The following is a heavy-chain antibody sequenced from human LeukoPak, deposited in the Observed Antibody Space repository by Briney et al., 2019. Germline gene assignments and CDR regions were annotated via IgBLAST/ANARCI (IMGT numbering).Heavy chain of an antibody. J-gene: IGHJ5*01. D-gene: IGHD6-19*01. V-gene: IGHV3-33*01. CDR1: GFNYGIYG. CDR2: MWDDGTNE. CDR3: ARDAAVAGTGNWFDS. Sequence: GGSLRLSCTASGFNYGIYGMHWVPQAPGKELEWVAVMWDDGTNEYYVESVKGRFTISRDNGKRTLYLQMNSLRAEDTAVYYCARDAAVAGTGNWFDSWGQGTLVAVSS.